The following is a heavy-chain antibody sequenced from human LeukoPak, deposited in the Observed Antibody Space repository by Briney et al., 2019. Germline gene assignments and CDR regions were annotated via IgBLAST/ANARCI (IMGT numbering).Heavy chain of an antibody. V-gene: IGHV4-4*07. CDR1: GGSISSYY. J-gene: IGHJ6*02. CDR2: IYTSGST. CDR3: ARAYSSSWSSINYYYYGMDV. D-gene: IGHD6-13*01. Sequence: SETLSLTCTVSGGSISSYYWSWIRQPAGKGLEWIGRIYTSGSTNYNPSLKSRVTMSVDTSKNQFSLKLSSVTAADTAVYYCARAYSSSWSSINYYYYGMDVWGQGTTVTVSS.